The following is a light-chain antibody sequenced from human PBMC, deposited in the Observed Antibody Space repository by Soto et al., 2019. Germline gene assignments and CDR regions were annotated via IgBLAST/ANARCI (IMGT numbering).Light chain of an antibody. CDR2: TNN. CDR1: SSNIGNND. CDR3: AAWDDSMGEV. Sequence: QSVLTQPPSASGTPGQRATISCSGSSSNIGNNDVYWYQQFPGTAPKLVVYTNNQRPSGVPDRFSGSKSGTSASLAISGLRSEDEADYYCAAWDDSMGEVFGTGTKVTVL. V-gene: IGLV1-47*01. J-gene: IGLJ1*01.